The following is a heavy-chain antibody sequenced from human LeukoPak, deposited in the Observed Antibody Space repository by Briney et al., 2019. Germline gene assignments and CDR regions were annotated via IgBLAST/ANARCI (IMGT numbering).Heavy chain of an antibody. CDR1: GYTFTSYY. CDR3: ARATYYYGSGSYYNRAFDI. V-gene: IGHV1-46*01. CDR2: INPSGGST. D-gene: IGHD3-10*01. J-gene: IGHJ3*02. Sequence: ASVKVSCKASGYTFTSYYMEWVRQAPGQGLEWMGRINPSGGSTSYAQKFQGRVTMTRDTSTSTVYMELSSLRSEDTAVYYCARATYYYGSGSYYNRAFDIWGQGTMVTVSS.